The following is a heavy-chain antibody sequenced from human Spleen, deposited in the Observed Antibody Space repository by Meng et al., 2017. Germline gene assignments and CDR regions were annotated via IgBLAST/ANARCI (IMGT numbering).Heavy chain of an antibody. J-gene: IGHJ3*02. Sequence: GESLKISCAVSGGTFSASDIHWVRQASGKGLEWVGRIRSKADSFETAYPASVKGRFAISRDDSKDTAFLQMNSLITEDTAVYYCTMYASGHIWGQGTMVTVSS. D-gene: IGHD2-8*01. V-gene: IGHV3-73*01. CDR3: TMYASGHI. CDR1: GGTFSASD. CDR2: IRSKADSFET.